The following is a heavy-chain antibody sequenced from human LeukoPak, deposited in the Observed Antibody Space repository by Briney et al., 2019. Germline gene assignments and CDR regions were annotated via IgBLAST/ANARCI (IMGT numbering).Heavy chain of an antibody. CDR3: ARDGVGYCSSTSCGGWFDP. V-gene: IGHV1-18*01. CDR2: ISAYKGNT. Sequence: ASVKVSCKASGYTFTSYGISWVRQAPGQGLEWMGWISAYKGNTNYAQKLQGRVTMTTDTSTSTAYMELRSLRSDDTAVYYCARDGVGYCSSTSCGGWFDPWGQGTLVTVSS. J-gene: IGHJ5*02. D-gene: IGHD2-2*01. CDR1: GYTFTSYG.